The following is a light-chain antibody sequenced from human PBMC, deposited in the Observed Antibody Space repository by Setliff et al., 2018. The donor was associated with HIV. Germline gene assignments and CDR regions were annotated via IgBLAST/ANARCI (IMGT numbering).Light chain of an antibody. V-gene: IGLV2-14*01. CDR3: CSYTSRNTDV. Sequence: QSVLTQPASVSGSPGPSITISCTGTSSDVGAYNYVSWYQQYPGKAPKLMIYEVSNRPSGVSNRFSGSKSGNTASLTISGLQAEDEADYYCCSYTSRNTDVFGTGTKVTVL. CDR2: EVS. CDR1: SSDVGAYNY. J-gene: IGLJ1*01.